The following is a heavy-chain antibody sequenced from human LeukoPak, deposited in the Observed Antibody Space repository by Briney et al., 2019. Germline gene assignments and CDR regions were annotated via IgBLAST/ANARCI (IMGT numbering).Heavy chain of an antibody. D-gene: IGHD5-12*01. J-gene: IGHJ6*02. V-gene: IGHV1-2*02. CDR2: INPNSGGT. CDR3: ARAAVVATILDYYYYGMDV. CDR1: GYTFTGYY. Sequence: ASVKVSCKASGYTFTGYYMHWVRQAPGQGLEWMGWINPNSGGTNYAQKFQGRDTMTRDTSISTAYMELSRLRSDDTAVYYCARAAVVATILDYYYYGMDVWGQGTTVTVSS.